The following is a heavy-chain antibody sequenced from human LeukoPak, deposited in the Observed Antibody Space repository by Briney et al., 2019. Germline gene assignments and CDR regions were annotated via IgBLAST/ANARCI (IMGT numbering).Heavy chain of an antibody. D-gene: IGHD2-21*02. CDR3: ARGLRAYCGGDCYSPVDY. J-gene: IGHJ4*02. Sequence: SVKVSCKASGGTFSSYAISWVRQAPGQGLEWMGGIIPIFGTANYAQKFQGRVTITTAESTSTAYMELSSLRSEDTAVYYCARGLRAYCGGDCYSPVDYWGQGTLVTVSS. CDR2: IIPIFGTA. CDR1: GGTFSSYA. V-gene: IGHV1-69*05.